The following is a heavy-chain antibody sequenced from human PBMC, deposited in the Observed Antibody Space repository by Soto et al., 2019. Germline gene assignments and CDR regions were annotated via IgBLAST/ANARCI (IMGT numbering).Heavy chain of an antibody. V-gene: IGHV1-46*01. J-gene: IGHJ4*02. D-gene: IGHD2-21*02. CDR2: INPSGGST. CDR3: ARDLTAADY. CDR1: GYTFTSYY. Sequence: QVQLMQSGAEVKKPGASVTISCKASGYTFTSYYIHWVRQAPRQGLEWMAIINPSGGSTNYAQKFQGRATETRDTSTSTVNMELSSLSSEDTAVYYCARDLTAADYWGQGTLVTVSS.